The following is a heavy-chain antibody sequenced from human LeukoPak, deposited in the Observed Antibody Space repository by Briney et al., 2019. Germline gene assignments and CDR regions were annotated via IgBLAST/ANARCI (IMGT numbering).Heavy chain of an antibody. CDR2: IYYSGST. V-gene: IGHV4-39*01. D-gene: IGHD2-2*01. CDR3: ARRPDIVVVPAAAEGAFDI. J-gene: IGHJ3*02. Sequence: PSETLSLTCTVSGGSISSSSYYWGWIRQPPGKGLEWIGSIYYSGSTYYNPTLKSRVTISVDTSKNQYSLKLSSVTAADTAVYYCARRPDIVVVPAAAEGAFDIWGQGTMVTVSS. CDR1: GGSISSSSYY.